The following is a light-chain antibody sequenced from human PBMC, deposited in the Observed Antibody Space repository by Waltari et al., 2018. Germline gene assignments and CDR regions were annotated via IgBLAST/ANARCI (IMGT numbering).Light chain of an antibody. CDR1: QGVHGN. J-gene: IGKJ4*01. V-gene: IGKV3-15*01. Sequence: ETVMMQSPATLSGAPGERVTLSSRASQGVHGNLAWYQQKPGQAPGLLIYGTSTRATGIPARFRGTGSGTDFTLTITSLQSEDSALYYCQQYNRWPPLTFGGGTKVEIK. CDR2: GTS. CDR3: QQYNRWPPLT.